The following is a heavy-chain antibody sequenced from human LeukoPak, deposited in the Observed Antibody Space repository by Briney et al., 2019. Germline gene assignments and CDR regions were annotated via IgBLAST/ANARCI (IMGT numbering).Heavy chain of an antibody. CDR3: ARVVVVPAASGDYYYGMDV. CDR1: GFTLSSYS. J-gene: IGHJ6*02. V-gene: IGHV3-21*01. D-gene: IGHD2-2*01. Sequence: GGSLRLSCAASGFTLSSYSMNWVRQAPGKGLEWVSSISSSSSYIYYADSVKGRFTISRDNAKNSLYLQMNSLRAEDTAVYYCARVVVVPAASGDYYYGMDVWGQGTTVTVSS. CDR2: ISSSSSYI.